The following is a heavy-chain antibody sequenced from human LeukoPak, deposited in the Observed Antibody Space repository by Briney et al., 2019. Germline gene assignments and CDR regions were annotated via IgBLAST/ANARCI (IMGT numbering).Heavy chain of an antibody. CDR1: GFTFSSYA. J-gene: IGHJ4*02. CDR2: IKSEADGGTT. CDR3: TTDLEWVGGSY. D-gene: IGHD6-19*01. Sequence: PGGSLRLSCAASGFTFSSYAMSWVRQTPGKGLEWLGRIKSEADGGTTEYAAPVTGRFTISRDDSKNTLYLQMNSLKTEDTAIYYCTTDLEWVGGSYWGQGALVTVSS. V-gene: IGHV3-15*01.